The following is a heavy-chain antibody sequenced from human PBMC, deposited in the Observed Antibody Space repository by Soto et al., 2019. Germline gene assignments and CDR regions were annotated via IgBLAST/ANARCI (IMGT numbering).Heavy chain of an antibody. CDR3: ARCYHCSSTSCYGEAFDY. D-gene: IGHD2-2*01. V-gene: IGHV4-59*01. CDR2: IYYSGST. J-gene: IGHJ4*02. CDR1: GGSISSYY. Sequence: QVQLQESGPGLVKPSETLSLTCTVSGGSISSYYWSWIRQPPGKGLEWIGYIYYSGSTNYNPSLKSRVTISVDTSKNQFSLKLSSVTAADTAVYYCARCYHCSSTSCYGEAFDYWGQGTLVTVSS.